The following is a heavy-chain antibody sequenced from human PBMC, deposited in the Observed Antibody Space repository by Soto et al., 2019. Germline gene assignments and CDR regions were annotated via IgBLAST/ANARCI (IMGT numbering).Heavy chain of an antibody. CDR2: LSAYNGDT. CDR1: GYTFINYG. J-gene: IGHJ3*01. V-gene: IGHV1-18*01. CDR3: ARWSAIVGGAEALDV. Sequence: QVQLVQSGAEVKKPGASVRVSCKTSGYTFINYGIIWVRQAPGQGLEWMGWLSAYNGDTSSSEKLQDRFTMTTDTSTNTGYMDLRSLTSDDTAVYYCARWSAIVGGAEALDVWGQGTMVIVSS. D-gene: IGHD1-26*01.